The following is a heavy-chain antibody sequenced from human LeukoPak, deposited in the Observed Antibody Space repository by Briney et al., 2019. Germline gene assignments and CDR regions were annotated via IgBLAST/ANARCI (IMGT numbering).Heavy chain of an antibody. CDR1: GFTFSSHG. CDR3: AKDSVAGNVDY. CDR2: ISYDGSNK. V-gene: IGHV3-30*18. D-gene: IGHD6-19*01. J-gene: IGHJ4*02. Sequence: GGSLRLSCAASGFTFSSHGMHWVRQAPGKGLEWVAVISYDGSNKYYADSVKGRFTISRDNSKNTLYLQMNSLRAEDTAVYYCAKDSVAGNVDYWGQGTLVTVSS.